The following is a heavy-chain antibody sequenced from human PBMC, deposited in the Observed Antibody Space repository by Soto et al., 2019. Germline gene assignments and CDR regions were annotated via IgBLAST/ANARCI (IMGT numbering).Heavy chain of an antibody. CDR3: ARAGIATIKYYFDY. CDR2: INYSGTT. CDR1: GDSISSDDYY. Sequence: PSETLSLTCTVSGDSISSDDYYWSWFRQIPGKGLEWIGYINYSGTTHYNPSLKSRVTISVDTSTNQFFLKLSSVSAADTAVYYCARAGIATIKYYFDYWGQGTLVTVSS. V-gene: IGHV4-31*03. D-gene: IGHD6-13*01. J-gene: IGHJ4*02.